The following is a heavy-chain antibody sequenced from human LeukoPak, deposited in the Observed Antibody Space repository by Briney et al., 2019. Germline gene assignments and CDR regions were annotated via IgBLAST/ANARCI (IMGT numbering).Heavy chain of an antibody. CDR3: VSGSYEGGYYGMDV. V-gene: IGHV3-21*01. J-gene: IGHJ6*02. CDR1: GFGFSSYT. D-gene: IGHD1-26*01. Sequence: GGSLTLSCAASGFGFSSYTMNWVRQAPGKGLEWVSSISGSISSKLYAESVKGRFTISRDNAKNSLYLQMNILRAEDTAVYYCVSGSYEGGYYGMDVWGQGTTVTVSS. CDR2: ISGSISSK.